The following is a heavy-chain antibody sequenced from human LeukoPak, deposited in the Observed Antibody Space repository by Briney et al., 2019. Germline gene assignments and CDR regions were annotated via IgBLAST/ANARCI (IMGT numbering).Heavy chain of an antibody. CDR2: INPNSGGT. Sequence: RGASVKVSCKASGYTFTSYGISWVRQAPGQGLEWMGWINPNSGGTNYAQKFQGRVTMTRDTSISTAYMELSRLRSDDTAVYYCARDADYSSGWYVYWGQGTLVTVSS. J-gene: IGHJ4*02. CDR1: GYTFTSYG. D-gene: IGHD6-19*01. CDR3: ARDADYSSGWYVY. V-gene: IGHV1-2*02.